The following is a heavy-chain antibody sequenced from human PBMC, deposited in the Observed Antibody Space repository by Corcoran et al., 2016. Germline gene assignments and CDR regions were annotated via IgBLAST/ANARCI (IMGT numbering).Heavy chain of an antibody. CDR1: GGSFSGYY. CDR2: INHSGST. V-gene: IGHV4-34*01. J-gene: IGHJ4*02. CDR3: ARRIVGATSGSCFDY. D-gene: IGHD1-26*01. Sequence: QVQLQQWGAGLLKPSETLSLTCAVYGGSFSGYYWSWIRQTPGKGLEWIGEINHSGSTNYNPSLKSRVTISVDTSKNQFSLKLSAVTAADTAVYYCARRIVGATSGSCFDYWGQGTLVTVSS.